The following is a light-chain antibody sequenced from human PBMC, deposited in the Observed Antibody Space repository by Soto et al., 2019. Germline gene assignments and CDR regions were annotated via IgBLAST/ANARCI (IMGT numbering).Light chain of an antibody. CDR2: GAS. Sequence: EIVMTQSPATLSVSPGERATLSCRASQSVSANLAWYQRKPGQAPRLLIYGASIRATGIPDRFSGSGSGTDFTLTISRLEPEDFAVYYCQQYGSSPETFGQGTKVDIK. J-gene: IGKJ1*01. CDR1: QSVSAN. V-gene: IGKV3-20*01. CDR3: QQYGSSPET.